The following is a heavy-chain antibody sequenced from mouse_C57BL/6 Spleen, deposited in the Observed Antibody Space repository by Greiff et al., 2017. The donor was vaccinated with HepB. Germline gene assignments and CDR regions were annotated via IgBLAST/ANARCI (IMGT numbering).Heavy chain of an antibody. V-gene: IGHV1-82*01. J-gene: IGHJ4*01. Sequence: QVQLKESGPELVKPGASVKISCKASGYAFSSSWMNWVKQRPGKGLEWIGRIYPGDGDTNYNGKFKGKATLTADKSSSTAYMQLSSLTSEDSAVYFCARSLLPLYYAMDYWGQGTSVTVSS. CDR2: IYPGDGDT. CDR3: ARSLLPLYYAMDY. CDR1: GYAFSSSW. D-gene: IGHD1-1*01.